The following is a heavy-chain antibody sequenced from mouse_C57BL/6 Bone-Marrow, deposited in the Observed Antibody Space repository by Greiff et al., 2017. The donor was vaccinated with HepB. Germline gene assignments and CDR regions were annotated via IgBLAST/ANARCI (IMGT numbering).Heavy chain of an antibody. CDR3: ARSLRVGFYYAMDY. CDR2: ISDGGSYT. D-gene: IGHD1-1*01. J-gene: IGHJ4*01. V-gene: IGHV5-4*01. CDR1: GFTFSSYA. Sequence: EVQRVESGGGLVKPGGSLKLSCAASGFTFSSYAMSWVRQTPEKRLEWVATISDGGSYTYYPDNVKGRFTISRDNAKNNLYLQMSHLKSEDTAMYYGARSLRVGFYYAMDYWGQGTSVTVSS.